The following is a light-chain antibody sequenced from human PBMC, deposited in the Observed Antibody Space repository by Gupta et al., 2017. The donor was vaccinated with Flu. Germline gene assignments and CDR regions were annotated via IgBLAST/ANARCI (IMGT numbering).Light chain of an antibody. J-gene: IGLJ3*02. CDR3: SSYTSSSTRV. Sequence: QSALTQPASVSGSPGQSLPLSCTGTSSDVGGYNYVSWYQQHPGKAPKLMIYEVSNRPSGVSNRFSGAKSGNTASLTISGLQAEDEADYYCSSYTSSSTRVFGGGTKLTVL. CDR2: EVS. V-gene: IGLV2-14*01. CDR1: SSDVGGYNY.